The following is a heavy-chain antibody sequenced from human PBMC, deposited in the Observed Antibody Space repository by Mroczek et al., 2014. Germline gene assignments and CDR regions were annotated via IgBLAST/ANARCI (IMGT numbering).Heavy chain of an antibody. D-gene: IGHD3-3*01. CDR3: AKVVSQFFEWHQSPNFDN. Sequence: VQLQQSGGGMVQPGDSLRLSCRASGFTFGTYAMSWVRQAPGKGLEWVSSISGSGDRTYYAESVKGQFTISRDNSESTLYLQMNSLRGGDTAVYYCAKVVSQFFEWHQSPNFDNWGQGHPGHRL. J-gene: IGHJ4*03. CDR1: GFTFGTYA. CDR2: ISGSGDRT. V-gene: IGHV3-23*01.